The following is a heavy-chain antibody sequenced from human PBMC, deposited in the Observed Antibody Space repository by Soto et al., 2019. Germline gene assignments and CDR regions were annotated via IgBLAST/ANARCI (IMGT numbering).Heavy chain of an antibody. Sequence: SETLSLTCAVYGGSFSGYYWSWIRQPPGKGLEWIVSRYDDASTFYNPSLKSRVTISVDTSKNQFSLKLSSVTAADSAVYYCAAGDHKGVEHWGQGTLVTVS. D-gene: IGHD3-9*01. CDR3: AAGDHKGVEH. V-gene: IGHV4-34*01. CDR2: RYDDAST. CDR1: GGSFSGYY. J-gene: IGHJ4*02.